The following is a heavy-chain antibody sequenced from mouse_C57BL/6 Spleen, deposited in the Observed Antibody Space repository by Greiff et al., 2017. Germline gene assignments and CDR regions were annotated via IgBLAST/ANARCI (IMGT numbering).Heavy chain of an antibody. V-gene: IGHV5-6*01. CDR1: GFTFSSYG. Sequence: LVESGGDLVKPGGSLKLSCAASGFTFSSYGMSWVRQTPDKRLEWVATISSGGSYTYYPDSVKGRFTISRDNAKNTLYLQMSSLKSEDTAMYYCARLTTVVGGYFDYWGQGTTLTVSS. J-gene: IGHJ2*01. CDR3: ARLTTVVGGYFDY. D-gene: IGHD1-1*01. CDR2: ISSGGSYT.